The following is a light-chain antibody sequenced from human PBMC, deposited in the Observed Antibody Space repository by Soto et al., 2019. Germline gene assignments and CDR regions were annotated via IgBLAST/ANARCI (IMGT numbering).Light chain of an antibody. Sequence: AIRMTQSPSSLSASTGDRVTITCRASQGISSYLAWYQQKPGKAPKLLIYAASTLQSGVPSRFSGSGSGTDFTLTISCLQSEDFATYYCQQYGSSPRLTFGGGTKVEIK. J-gene: IGKJ4*01. CDR3: QQYGSSPRLT. CDR2: AAS. CDR1: QGISSY. V-gene: IGKV1-8*01.